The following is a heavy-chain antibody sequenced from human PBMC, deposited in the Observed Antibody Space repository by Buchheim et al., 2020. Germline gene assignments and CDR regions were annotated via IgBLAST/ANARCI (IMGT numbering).Heavy chain of an antibody. CDR1: GGSISSYY. Sequence: QVQLQESGPGLVKPSETLSLTCTVSGGSISSYYWSWIRQPPGKGLEWIGYIYYSGSTHYNPSLKSRVTISVDTSKNQFSLKLSSVTAADTAVYYCARVVVITTGGVVFDYWGQGTL. D-gene: IGHD3-22*01. CDR2: IYYSGST. J-gene: IGHJ4*02. V-gene: IGHV4-59*01. CDR3: ARVVVITTGGVVFDY.